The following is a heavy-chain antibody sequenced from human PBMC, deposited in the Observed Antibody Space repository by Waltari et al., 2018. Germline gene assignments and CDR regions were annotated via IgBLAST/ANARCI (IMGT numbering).Heavy chain of an antibody. CDR1: GGSISSHY. CDR3: ARGSVAAARNYYYGMDV. CDR2: IYYSGST. J-gene: IGHJ6*02. V-gene: IGHV4-59*11. D-gene: IGHD6-13*01. Sequence: VQLQESAPGLVKPSATLSLTCTVPGGSISSHYWSWIRHPPGKGLEWIGYIYYSGSTNYNPYIKRRVTISVDTAKNQFALKLSSGTAADTAVYYCARGSVAAARNYYYGMDVWGQGTTVTVSS.